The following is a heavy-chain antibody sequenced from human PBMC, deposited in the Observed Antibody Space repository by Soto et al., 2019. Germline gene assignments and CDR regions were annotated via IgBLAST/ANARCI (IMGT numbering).Heavy chain of an antibody. J-gene: IGHJ6*02. CDR3: GRDRATVTYYYGMAV. Sequence: QVQLVQSGAEVKKPGSSVKVSCKASGGTFSSYAISWVRQAPGQGLEWMGGIIPIFGTANYAQKFKGRVTITADESTSTAYMELGSLSSEDTAVYYCGRDRATVTYYYGMAVGGQGSTVTVSS. D-gene: IGHD4-17*01. V-gene: IGHV1-69*01. CDR2: IIPIFGTA. CDR1: GGTFSSYA.